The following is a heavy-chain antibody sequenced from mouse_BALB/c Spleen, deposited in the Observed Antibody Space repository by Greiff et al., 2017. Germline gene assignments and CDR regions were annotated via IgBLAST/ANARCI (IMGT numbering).Heavy chain of an antibody. Sequence: EVKLVESGGGLVKPGGSLKLSCAASGFTFSSYAMSWVRQTPEKRLEWVASISSGGSTYYPDSVKGRFTISRDNARNILYLQMSSLRSEDTAMYYCARGPTMINWFADWGQGTLVTVSA. V-gene: IGHV5-6-5*01. CDR2: ISSGGST. CDR1: GFTFSSYA. CDR3: ARGPTMINWFAD. J-gene: IGHJ3*01. D-gene: IGHD2-4*01.